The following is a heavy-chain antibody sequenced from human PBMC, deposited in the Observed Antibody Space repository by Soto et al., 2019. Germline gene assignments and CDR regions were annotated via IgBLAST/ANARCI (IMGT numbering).Heavy chain of an antibody. CDR3: ARGPRGYVYYHGMDV. D-gene: IGHD3-10*01. V-gene: IGHV4-4*07. CDR2: IDTSGTT. J-gene: IGHJ6*02. CDR1: GGSISSYY. Sequence: PSETLSLTCTVSGGSISSYYCSWIRQPAGKGLEWIGRIDTSGTTNYNPSLRSRVTMSVDASKNQFSLNLSSVTAADTAVYFCARGPRGYVYYHGMDVWGQGTTVTVSS.